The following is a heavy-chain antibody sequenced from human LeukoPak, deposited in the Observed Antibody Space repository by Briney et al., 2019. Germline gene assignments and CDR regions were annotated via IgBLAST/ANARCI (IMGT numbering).Heavy chain of an antibody. J-gene: IGHJ4*02. CDR1: ALTFSTFW. V-gene: IGHV3-7*01. CDR2: IKREGSEK. CDR3: TTGLDY. Sequence: GRSLRLSCALSALTFSTFWTDCVSQAPGEGLEWVANIKREGSEKYYVGSVKGQFTISRENAKNSLYLQMNSLRAEDTGVYYCTTGLDYWGQGTLVTVSS.